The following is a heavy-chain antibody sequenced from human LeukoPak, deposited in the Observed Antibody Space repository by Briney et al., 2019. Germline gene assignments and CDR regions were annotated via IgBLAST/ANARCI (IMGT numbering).Heavy chain of an antibody. CDR2: IGPNGGDA. J-gene: IGHJ2*01. D-gene: IGHD2-2*01. V-gene: IGHV3-64D*06. CDR3: AKGRPTTLGYCGRSICADWYFDL. Sequence: GGSLRLSCSASVFTFSNYSMNWFRQAPGKGLEYVSVIGPNGGDAYYADSVKGRFTISRDNSKNTLYLQMSSLRAEDTAVYYCAKGRPTTLGYCGRSICADWYFDLWGRGTLLSVSS. CDR1: VFTFSNYS.